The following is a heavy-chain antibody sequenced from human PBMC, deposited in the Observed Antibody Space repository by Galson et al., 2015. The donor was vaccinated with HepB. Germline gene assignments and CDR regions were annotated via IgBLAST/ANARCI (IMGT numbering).Heavy chain of an antibody. D-gene: IGHD3-16*01. J-gene: IGHJ4*02. CDR1: GFTFSSYA. V-gene: IGHV3-30-3*01. CDR2: ISYDGSNK. CDR3: AREQMSWGYYFDY. Sequence: SLRLSCAASGFTFSSYAMHWVRQAPGKGLEWVAVISYDGSNKYYADSVKGRFTISRDNSKNTLYLQMNSLRAEDTAVYYCAREQMSWGYYFDYWGQGTLVTVSS.